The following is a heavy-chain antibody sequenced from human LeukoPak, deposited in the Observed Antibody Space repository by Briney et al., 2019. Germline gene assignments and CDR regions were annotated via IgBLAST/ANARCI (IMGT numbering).Heavy chain of an antibody. CDR1: GFTFSSYA. D-gene: IGHD2-15*01. V-gene: IGHV3-64*01. CDR2: ISSNGGST. Sequence: GGSLRLSCAASGFTFSSYAMHWVRQAPGKGLEYVSAISSNGGSTYYANSVKGRFTISRDNSKNTLYLQMGSLRAEDMAVYYCARVVPLTRVAWLDPWGQGTLVTVSS. CDR3: ARVVPLTRVAWLDP. J-gene: IGHJ5*02.